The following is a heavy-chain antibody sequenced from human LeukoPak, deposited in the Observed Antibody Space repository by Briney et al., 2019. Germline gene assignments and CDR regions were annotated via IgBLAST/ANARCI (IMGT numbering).Heavy chain of an antibody. D-gene: IGHD3-3*01. J-gene: IGHJ4*02. CDR2: INAGNGNT. V-gene: IGHV1-3*01. CDR3: AKEGYDFWSTYSKTHFDY. CDR1: GYTFTSYA. Sequence: ASVKDSCKASGYTFTSYAMHWVRQAPGQRLEWMGWINAGNGNTKYSQKFQGRVTITRDTSASTAYMELSSLRADDTAVYYCAKEGYDFWSTYSKTHFDYWGQGTLVTVSS.